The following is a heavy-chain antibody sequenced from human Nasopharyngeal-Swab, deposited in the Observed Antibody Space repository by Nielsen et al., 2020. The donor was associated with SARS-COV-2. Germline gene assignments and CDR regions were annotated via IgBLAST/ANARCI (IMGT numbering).Heavy chain of an antibody. Sequence: GESLKISCAASGFIFSNYWMTWVRQAPGKGLEWVANIKQDGSETYYVDSVKGRFTISRDNAKNSLYLQMNSLRVEDTAVYNCAREGRDGFDYWGQGTLVIVSS. CDR2: IKQDGSET. CDR3: AREGRDGFDY. V-gene: IGHV3-7*01. J-gene: IGHJ4*02. D-gene: IGHD5-24*01. CDR1: GFIFSNYW.